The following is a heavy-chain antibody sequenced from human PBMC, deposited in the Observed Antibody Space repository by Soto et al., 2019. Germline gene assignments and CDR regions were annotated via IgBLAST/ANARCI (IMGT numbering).Heavy chain of an antibody. CDR1: GFTFSSYS. CDR3: AGGMLPGPENWFDP. Sequence: GGSLRLSCAASGFTFSSYSMNWVRQAPGKGLEWVSSISSSSSYIYYADSVKGRFTISRDNAKNSLYLQMNSLRAEDTAVYYCAGGMLPGPENWFDPWGQGTLVTVSS. D-gene: IGHD3-16*01. V-gene: IGHV3-21*01. J-gene: IGHJ5*02. CDR2: ISSSSSYI.